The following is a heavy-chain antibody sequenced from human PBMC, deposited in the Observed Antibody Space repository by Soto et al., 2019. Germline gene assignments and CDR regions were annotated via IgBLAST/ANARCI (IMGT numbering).Heavy chain of an antibody. Sequence: VKVSCKASGYTFTSYDINGVRQATGQGLEWMGWMNPNSGNTGYAQKFQGRVTMTRNTSISTAYMELSSLRSEDTAVYYCGGIAHTTAFDPWGQGTMVTISS. CDR1: GYTFTSYD. D-gene: IGHD6-13*01. J-gene: IGHJ5*02. CDR3: GGIAHTTAFDP. V-gene: IGHV1-8*01. CDR2: MNPNSGNT.